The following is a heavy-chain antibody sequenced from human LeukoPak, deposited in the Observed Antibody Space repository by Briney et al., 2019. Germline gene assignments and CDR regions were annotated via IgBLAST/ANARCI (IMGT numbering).Heavy chain of an antibody. V-gene: IGHV4-59*01. CDR3: ARDKRTIFGVISGFDP. D-gene: IGHD3-3*01. CDR1: GGSISSYY. J-gene: IGHJ5*02. Sequence: SETLSLTCTVSGGSISSYYWSWIRQPPGKGLEWIGYIYYSGSTNYNPSLKSRVTISVDTSKNQCSLKLSSVTATDTAVYYCARDKRTIFGVISGFDPWGQGTLVTVSS. CDR2: IYYSGST.